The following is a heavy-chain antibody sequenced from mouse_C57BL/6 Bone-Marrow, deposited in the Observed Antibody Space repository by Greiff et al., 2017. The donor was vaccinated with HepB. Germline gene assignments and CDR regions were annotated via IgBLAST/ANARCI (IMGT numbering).Heavy chain of an antibody. CDR2: IDPSDSYT. V-gene: IGHV1-50*01. J-gene: IGHJ3*01. D-gene: IGHD2-4*01. CDR3: ARGDEYDGVLFAY. CDR1: GYTFTSYW. Sequence: QVQLQQPGAELVKPGASVKLSCKASGYTFTSYWMQWVKQRPGQGLEWIGEIDPSDSYTNYNQKFKGKATLTVDTSSSTAYMQLSSLTSEDSAFYYCARGDEYDGVLFAYWGQGTLVTVSA.